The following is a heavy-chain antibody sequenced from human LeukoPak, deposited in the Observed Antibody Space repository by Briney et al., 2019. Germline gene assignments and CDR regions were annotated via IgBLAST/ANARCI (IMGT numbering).Heavy chain of an antibody. J-gene: IGHJ4*02. CDR3: AKSDYFDY. CDR1: GFSLSGYW. Sequence: GGSLRLSCAASGFSLSGYWMHWVRQAPGKGLVWVSRSKYDGTSATYADSVKGRFTVSRDNAKNMLYQQMNSLRVEDTAVYYCAKSDYFDYWGQGTLVTVSS. CDR2: SKYDGTSA. V-gene: IGHV3-74*03.